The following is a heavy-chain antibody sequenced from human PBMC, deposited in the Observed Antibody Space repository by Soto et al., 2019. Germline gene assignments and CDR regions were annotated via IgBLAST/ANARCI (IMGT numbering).Heavy chain of an antibody. V-gene: IGHV1-2*04. Sequence: ASVKVSCKASGYTFTGYYMHWVRQAPGQGLEWMGWINPNSGGTNYAQKFQGWVTMTRDTSISTAYMELSRLRSDDTAVYYCARDSNYYGSGSYYQGYDFDYWGQGTLVTVSS. CDR3: ARDSNYYGSGSYYQGYDFDY. D-gene: IGHD3-10*01. J-gene: IGHJ4*02. CDR1: GYTFTGYY. CDR2: INPNSGGT.